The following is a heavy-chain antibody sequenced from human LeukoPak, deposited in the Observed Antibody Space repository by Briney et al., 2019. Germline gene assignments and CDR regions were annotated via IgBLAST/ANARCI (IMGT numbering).Heavy chain of an antibody. Sequence: GGSLRLSCAASGFSVRSNYMNWVRQAPGKGLEWVSDISGSGGSTYYADSVKGRFTISRDNSKNTLYLQMNSLRAEDTAVYYCAKLPRIASDIWGQGTMVTVSS. CDR3: AKLPRIASDI. CDR1: GFSVRSNY. CDR2: ISGSGGST. V-gene: IGHV3-23*01. J-gene: IGHJ3*02.